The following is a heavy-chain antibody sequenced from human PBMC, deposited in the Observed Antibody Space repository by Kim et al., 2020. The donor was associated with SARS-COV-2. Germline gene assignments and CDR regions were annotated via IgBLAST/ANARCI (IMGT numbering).Heavy chain of an antibody. J-gene: IGHJ6*02. Sequence: SVKVSCKASGGTFSSYAISWVRQAPGQGLEWMGGIIPIFGTANYAQKFQGRVTITADESTSTAYMELSSLRSEDTAVYYCASGYCSGGSCYLAEYYYYYGMDVWGQGTTVTVSS. V-gene: IGHV1-69*13. D-gene: IGHD2-15*01. CDR2: IIPIFGTA. CDR3: ASGYCSGGSCYLAEYYYYYGMDV. CDR1: GGTFSSYA.